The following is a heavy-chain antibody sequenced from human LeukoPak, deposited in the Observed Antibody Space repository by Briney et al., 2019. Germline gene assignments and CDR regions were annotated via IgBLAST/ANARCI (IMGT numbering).Heavy chain of an antibody. Sequence: GRSLRLSCAASGFTFSDLSMHWVRQAPGKGLEWLTVISYDGSNKYYADSVKGRFTISRDNSKNTLYLQMNSLGIEDTGVYYCAKEVDGYSYGYDYWGQGTLVTVSS. J-gene: IGHJ4*02. CDR2: ISYDGSNK. D-gene: IGHD5-18*01. CDR3: AKEVDGYSYGYDY. CDR1: GFTFSDLS. V-gene: IGHV3-30*18.